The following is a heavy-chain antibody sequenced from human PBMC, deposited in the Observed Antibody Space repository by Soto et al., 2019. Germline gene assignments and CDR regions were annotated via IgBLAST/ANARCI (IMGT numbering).Heavy chain of an antibody. Sequence: EVLLVKSGGGLVQPGGSLRLSCAASGFTFSNYWMHWVRQAPGKGLVWVSRINSDGSTTSYADSVKGRFTISRDNAKNTLYLQMNGLRVADTAVYFCARVEVGRYDFDSWGQGTLVPVSS. CDR1: GFTFSNYW. J-gene: IGHJ4*02. CDR2: INSDGSTT. CDR3: ARVEVGRYDFDS. D-gene: IGHD1-26*01. V-gene: IGHV3-74*01.